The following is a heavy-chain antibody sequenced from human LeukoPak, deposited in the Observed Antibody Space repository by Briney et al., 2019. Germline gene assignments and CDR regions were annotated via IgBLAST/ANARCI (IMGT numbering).Heavy chain of an antibody. Sequence: VGSLRLSCAASVFTFSSYSMNWVRQAPGKGGEGVSSISSSSRYIYYAHSVKGRFTISRDNAKNSLYLQMNSLRAEDTAVYYCARDAAGYMDVWGKGTTVTVSS. CDR2: ISSSSRYI. D-gene: IGHD6-13*01. V-gene: IGHV3-21*01. CDR3: ARDAAGYMDV. J-gene: IGHJ6*03. CDR1: VFTFSSYS.